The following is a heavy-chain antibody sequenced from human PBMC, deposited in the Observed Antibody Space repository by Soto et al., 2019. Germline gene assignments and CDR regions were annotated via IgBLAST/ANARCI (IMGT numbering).Heavy chain of an antibody. Sequence: SVKVSCKASGGTFSSYAISWVRQAPGRGLEWMGGIIPIFGTANYAQKFQGRVTITADESTSTAYMELSSLRSEDTAVYYCARDPVYGSGSYQPRYYYYYGMDVWGQGTTVTVSS. CDR3: ARDPVYGSGSYQPRYYYYYGMDV. CDR2: IIPIFGTA. CDR1: GGTFSSYA. V-gene: IGHV1-69*13. D-gene: IGHD3-10*01. J-gene: IGHJ6*02.